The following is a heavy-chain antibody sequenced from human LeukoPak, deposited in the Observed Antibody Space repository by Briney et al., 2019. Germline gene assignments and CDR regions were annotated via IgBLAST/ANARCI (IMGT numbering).Heavy chain of an antibody. CDR1: GYTFTSYA. CDR2: INTNTGNP. J-gene: IGHJ3*02. Sequence: ASVKVSCKASGYTFTSYATNWVRQAPGQGLEWMGWINTNTGNPTYAQGFTGRFVFSLDTSVSTAYLQISSLKAEDTAVYYCASAAYCSSTSCYGSAFDIWGQGTMVTVSS. CDR3: ASAAYCSSTSCYGSAFDI. V-gene: IGHV7-4-1*02. D-gene: IGHD2-2*01.